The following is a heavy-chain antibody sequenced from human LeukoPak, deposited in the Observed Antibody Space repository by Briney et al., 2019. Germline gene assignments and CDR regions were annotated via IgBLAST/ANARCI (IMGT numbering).Heavy chain of an antibody. Sequence: GGSLRLSCAASGFTFSSYWMSWVRQAPGKGLEWVSAISGSGGSTYYADSVKGRFTISRDNSKNTLYLQMNSLRAEDTAVYYCARYRVVVITNKNYYFDYWGQGTLVTVSS. CDR1: GFTFSSYW. J-gene: IGHJ4*02. CDR2: ISGSGGST. CDR3: ARYRVVVITNKNYYFDY. V-gene: IGHV3-23*01. D-gene: IGHD3-22*01.